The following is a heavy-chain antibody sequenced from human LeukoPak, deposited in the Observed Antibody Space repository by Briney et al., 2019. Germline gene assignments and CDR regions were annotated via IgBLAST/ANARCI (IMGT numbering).Heavy chain of an antibody. V-gene: IGHV1-18*01. CDR1: GYRFTSYG. Sequence: ASVKVSCKASGYRFTSYGITWVRQAPGQGLEWLGWISGYNGNSNYAQNLQDRVTMTTDTSTSTTYMELRSLRSDDTAVYYCARGFPMGAITAYYNYMDDWGKGTMVTVSS. D-gene: IGHD1-26*01. CDR2: ISGYNGNS. J-gene: IGHJ6*03. CDR3: ARGFPMGAITAYYNYMDD.